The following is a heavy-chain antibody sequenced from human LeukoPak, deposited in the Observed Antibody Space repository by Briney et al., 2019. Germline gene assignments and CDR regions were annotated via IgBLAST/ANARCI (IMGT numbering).Heavy chain of an antibody. J-gene: IGHJ2*01. V-gene: IGHV4-39*01. Sequence: PSETLSLTCTVSGGSISSSSYYWVWIRQPPGKGLEWIGSIYYSGSTYYSPSLKSRVTISVDTSKNQFSLMLSSVTAADTAVYYCASPLTMYTDWYFDLWGRGTLVTVSS. CDR3: ASPLTMYTDWYFDL. CDR2: IYYSGST. CDR1: GGSISSSSYY. D-gene: IGHD3-10*02.